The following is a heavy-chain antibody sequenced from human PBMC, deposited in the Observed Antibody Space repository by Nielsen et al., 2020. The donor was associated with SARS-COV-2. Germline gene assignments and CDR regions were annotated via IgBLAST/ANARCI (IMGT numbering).Heavy chain of an antibody. CDR3: ARDTIYYGSGRVADY. J-gene: IGHJ4*02. D-gene: IGHD3-10*01. V-gene: IGHV1-18*04. CDR1: GYTFTYHD. CDR2: ISGDNGNA. Sequence: VKVSCKASGYTFTYHDISWVRQAPGQGLEWMGCISGDNGNAKFAQNLQGRVTMTTDTSTSTAYMELRSLRSDDTAVYYCARDTIYYGSGRVADYWGQGTLVTVSS.